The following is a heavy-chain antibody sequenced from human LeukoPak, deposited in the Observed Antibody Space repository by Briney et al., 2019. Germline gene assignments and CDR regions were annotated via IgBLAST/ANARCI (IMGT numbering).Heavy chain of an antibody. D-gene: IGHD2-2*01. CDR2: INHSGST. Sequence: SETLSLTCAVYGGSFSGYYWSWIRQPPGKGLEWIGEINHSGSTNYNPSLKSRVTISVDTSKNQLSLKLSSVTAADTAVYYCARVTPIIVVVPAATRGAFDIWGQGTMVTVSS. CDR1: GGSFSGYY. CDR3: ARVTPIIVVVPAATRGAFDI. J-gene: IGHJ3*02. V-gene: IGHV4-34*01.